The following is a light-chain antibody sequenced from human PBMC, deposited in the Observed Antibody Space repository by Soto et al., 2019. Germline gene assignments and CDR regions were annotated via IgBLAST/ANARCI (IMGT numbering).Light chain of an antibody. CDR3: GADHGSGSNFVYV. V-gene: IGLV9-49*01. J-gene: IGLJ1*01. Sequence: QPVLTQPPSASASLGASVTLTCTLSSGYSNYKVDWYQQRPGKGPRFVMRVGTGGIVGSKGDGIPDRFSVLGSGLNRYLTIKNIQEEDEGDFLCGADHGSGSNFVYVFGTGTKVTVL. CDR2: VGTGGIVG. CDR1: SGYSNYK.